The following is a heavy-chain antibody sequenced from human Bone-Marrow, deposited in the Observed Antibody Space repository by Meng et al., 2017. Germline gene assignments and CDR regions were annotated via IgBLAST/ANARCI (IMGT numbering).Heavy chain of an antibody. CDR2: IDWDDEK. D-gene: IGHD5-24*01. CDR1: GFSLSSTGMR. Sequence: SGPTLVKPTQTLTLTCTFSGFSLSSTGMRVRWIRQPPGKALEWLARIDWDDEKFYSTSLKTRLTISKDTSKNQVVLTMTNMDPVDTATYYCARTPGASNYALDYWGQGTLVTVSS. V-gene: IGHV2-70*04. CDR3: ARTPGASNYALDY. J-gene: IGHJ4*02.